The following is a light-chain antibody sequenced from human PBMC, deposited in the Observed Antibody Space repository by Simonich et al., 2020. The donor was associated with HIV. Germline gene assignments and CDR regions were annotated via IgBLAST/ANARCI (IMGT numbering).Light chain of an antibody. J-gene: IGKJ2*01. CDR2: WAS. Sequence: DIVMTQSPDSLAVSLGERATINCKSSQSVLSSSNNKNFLTWYQHKPGQPPKRLFYWASTRESGVPDRFSGSGSGTDFTLTISSLQAEDVAVYYCQQYYSTPYTFGQGTKLEI. CDR1: QSVLSSSNNKNF. V-gene: IGKV4-1*01. CDR3: QQYYSTPYT.